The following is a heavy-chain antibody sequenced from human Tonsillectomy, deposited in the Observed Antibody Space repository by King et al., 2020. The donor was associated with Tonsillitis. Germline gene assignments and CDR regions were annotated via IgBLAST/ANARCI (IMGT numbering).Heavy chain of an antibody. V-gene: IGHV3-30*04. D-gene: IGHD4-11*01. J-gene: IGHJ4*02. CDR3: ARADSNFEWYFFDY. CDR2: ISYDGSNQ. CDR1: GFTLSGYA. Sequence: VQLVESGGGVVQPGRSLRFSCAASGFTLSGYAMHWVRQAPVKGLEWLAFISYDGSNQYYADSVKGRFTISRDNSKNTLYLQMHSLRTEDTAVYFCARADSNFEWYFFDYWGQGALVTVSS.